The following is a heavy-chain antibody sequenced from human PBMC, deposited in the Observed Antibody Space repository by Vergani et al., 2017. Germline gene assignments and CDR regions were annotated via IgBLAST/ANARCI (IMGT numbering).Heavy chain of an antibody. J-gene: IGHJ4*02. CDR2: IKSKTDGGTT. D-gene: IGHD4-17*01. CDR1: GFTFSSYS. CDR3: TRNIFLRYGDYGYFDY. Sequence: EVQLVESGGGLVKPGGSLRLSCAASGFTFSSYSMNWVRQAPGKGLEWVGRIKSKTDGGTTDYAAPVKGRFTISRDDSKNTLYLQMNSLKTEDTAVYYCTRNIFLRYGDYGYFDYWGQGTLVTVSS. V-gene: IGHV3-15*01.